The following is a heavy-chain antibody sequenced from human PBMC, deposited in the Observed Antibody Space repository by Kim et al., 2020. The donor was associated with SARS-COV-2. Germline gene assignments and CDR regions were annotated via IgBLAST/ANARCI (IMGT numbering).Heavy chain of an antibody. CDR3: AGLAVVGWPTHDY. CDR2: IFFHGST. J-gene: IGHJ4*02. CDR1: GDSINSNSHS. V-gene: IGHV4-39*01. Sequence: SETLSLTCTVSGDSINSNSHSWGWIRQSPGKGLEWLGTIFFHGSTSSNPSFMCRITLTVDTSESQFSLHLSSVTASDTAIYYCAGLAVVGWPTHDYWGQGTLVTVSS. D-gene: IGHD1-26*01.